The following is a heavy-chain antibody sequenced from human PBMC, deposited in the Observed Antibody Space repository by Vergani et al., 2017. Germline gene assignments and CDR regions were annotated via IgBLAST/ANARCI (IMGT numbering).Heavy chain of an antibody. CDR1: GFTFSSYW. D-gene: IGHD3-10*01. CDR3: AATWQNMVRGVIPSWFDP. J-gene: IGHJ5*02. Sequence: EVQLVESGGGLVQPGRSLRLSCAASGFTFSSYWMSWVRQAPGKGLEWVANIKQDGSEKYYVDSVKGRFTISRDNAKNSLYLQMNSLRAEDTAVYYCAATWQNMVRGVIPSWFDPWGQGTLVTVSS. V-gene: IGHV3-7*01. CDR2: IKQDGSEK.